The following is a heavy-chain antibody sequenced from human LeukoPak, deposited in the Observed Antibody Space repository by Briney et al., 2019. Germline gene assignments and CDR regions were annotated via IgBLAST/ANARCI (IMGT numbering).Heavy chain of an antibody. CDR3: ARYGDWSRSYYFDY. CDR2: IIPIFGTA. V-gene: IGHV1-69*13. D-gene: IGHD4-17*01. Sequence: SVKVSCKASGGTFSSYAISWVRQAPGQGLEWMGGIIPIFGTASYAQKFQGRVTITADESTSTAYMELSSLRSEDTAVYYCARYGDWSRSYYFDYWGQGTLVTVSS. J-gene: IGHJ4*02. CDR1: GGTFSSYA.